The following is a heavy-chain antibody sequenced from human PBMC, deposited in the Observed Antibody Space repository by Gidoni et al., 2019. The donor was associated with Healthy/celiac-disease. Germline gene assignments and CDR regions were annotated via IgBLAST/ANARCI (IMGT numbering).Heavy chain of an antibody. D-gene: IGHD6-19*01. CDR2: IWYDGSNK. CDR1: GFTFSSYG. V-gene: IGHV3-33*01. J-gene: IGHJ4*02. CDR3: ARDRQPGYSSGWSGNEGG. Sequence: QVQLVESGGGVVQPGRSLRLSCAASGFTFSSYGRHWVRQATGKGLEWVAVIWYDGSNKYYADSVKGRFTISRDNSKNTLYLQMNSLRAEDTAVYYCARDRQPGYSSGWSGNEGGWGQGTLVTVSS.